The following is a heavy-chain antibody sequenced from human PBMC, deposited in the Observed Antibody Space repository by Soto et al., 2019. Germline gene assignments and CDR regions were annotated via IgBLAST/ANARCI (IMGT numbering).Heavy chain of an antibody. CDR2: IIPIFGTA. J-gene: IGHJ5*02. D-gene: IGHD6-19*01. V-gene: IGHV1-69*13. CDR1: GGTFSSYA. CDR3: ARGHYSSCWSNWFDP. Sequence: SVKVSCKASGGTFSSYAISWVRQAPGQGLEWMGGIIPIFGTANYAQKFQGRVTITADESTSTAYMELSSLRSEDTAVYYCARGHYSSCWSNWFDPWGQGTLVTVSS.